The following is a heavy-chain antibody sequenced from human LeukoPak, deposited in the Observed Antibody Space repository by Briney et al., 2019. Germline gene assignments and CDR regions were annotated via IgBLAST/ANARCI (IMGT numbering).Heavy chain of an antibody. CDR3: ARDPIWSGYPIGLDDAFDI. CDR2: IHTSGST. Sequence: SETLSLTCTVSGGSISSYYWSWIRQPAGKGLEWIGRIHTSGSTNYNPSLKSRVTMSVDTSKNQFSLKLGSVTAADTAVYYCARDPIWSGYPIGLDDAFDIWGQGTMVTVSS. D-gene: IGHD3-3*01. J-gene: IGHJ3*02. CDR1: GGSISSYY. V-gene: IGHV4-4*07.